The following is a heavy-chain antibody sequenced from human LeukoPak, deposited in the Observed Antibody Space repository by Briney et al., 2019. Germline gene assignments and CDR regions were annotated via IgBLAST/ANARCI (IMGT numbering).Heavy chain of an antibody. CDR1: GFTFSDYY. Sequence: GGSLRLSCAASGFTFSDYYMSWIRQAPGKGLEWVSYISSSGSTIYYADSVKGRFTISRDNAKNSLYLQMNSLKAEDTAVYYCARQGQRRNPWYYFDYWGQGALVTVSS. D-gene: IGHD1-1*01. CDR2: ISSSGSTI. CDR3: ARQGQRRNPWYYFDY. J-gene: IGHJ4*02. V-gene: IGHV3-11*01.